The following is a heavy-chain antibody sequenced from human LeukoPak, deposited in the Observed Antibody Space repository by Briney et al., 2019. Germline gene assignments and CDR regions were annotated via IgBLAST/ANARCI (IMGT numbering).Heavy chain of an antibody. CDR2: IRSKAYGGTT. V-gene: IGHV3-49*03. D-gene: IGHD3-22*01. CDR1: GFTFGDYA. J-gene: IGHJ4*02. CDR3: TREGAGRYYYDSSGSH. Sequence: GGSLRLSCTASGFTFGDYAMSWFRQAPGKGLEWVGFIRSKAYGGTTEYAASVKGRFTISRDDSKSIAYLQMNSLKTEDTAVYYCTREGAGRYYYDSSGSHWGQGTLVTVSS.